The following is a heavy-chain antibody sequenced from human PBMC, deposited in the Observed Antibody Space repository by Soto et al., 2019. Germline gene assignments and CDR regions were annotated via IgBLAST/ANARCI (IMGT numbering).Heavy chain of an antibody. D-gene: IGHD5-18*01. Sequence: GGSLRLSCAASGFTFSSYAMHWVRQAPGKGLEWVAVISYDGSNKYYADSVKGRFTISRDNSKNTLYLQMNSLRAEDTAVYYCARDRGYSYGFDYWGQGTLVTVS. J-gene: IGHJ4*02. CDR3: ARDRGYSYGFDY. V-gene: IGHV3-30-3*01. CDR2: ISYDGSNK. CDR1: GFTFSSYA.